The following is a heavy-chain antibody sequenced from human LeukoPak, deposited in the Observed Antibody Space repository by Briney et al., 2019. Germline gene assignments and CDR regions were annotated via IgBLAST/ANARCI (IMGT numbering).Heavy chain of an antibody. D-gene: IGHD6-13*01. Sequence: KPGGSLRLSCAASGFTFSSYSMNWVRQAPGKGLEWVSPISSSSSYIYYADSVKGRFTISRDNAKNSLYLQMNSLRAEDTAVYYCATQFFIAAAGTGYWGQGTLVTVSS. V-gene: IGHV3-21*01. CDR1: GFTFSSYS. CDR2: ISSSSSYI. J-gene: IGHJ4*02. CDR3: ATQFFIAAAGTGY.